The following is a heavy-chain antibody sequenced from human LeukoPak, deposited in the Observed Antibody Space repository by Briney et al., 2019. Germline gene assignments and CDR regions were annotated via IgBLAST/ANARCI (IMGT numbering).Heavy chain of an antibody. V-gene: IGHV4-61*02. CDR2: IYTSGST. D-gene: IGHD1/OR15-1a*01. CDR3: VRDRHWTNDWVFDY. CDR1: GGSISSGSYY. Sequence: SETLSLTCTVSGGSISSGSYYWSWLRQPAGKGLEWIGRIYTSGSTHYNHSLKSRVTISLHTSKNQFSLKLSSVNAADTAVYYCVRDRHWTNDWVFDYWGQGTLVTVSS. J-gene: IGHJ4*02.